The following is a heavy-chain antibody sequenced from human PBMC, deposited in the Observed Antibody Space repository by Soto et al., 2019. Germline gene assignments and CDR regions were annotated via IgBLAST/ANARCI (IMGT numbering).Heavy chain of an antibody. CDR3: ATSYNWILSADY. Sequence: SETLSLTCAVYGGSFSGYYWSWIRQPPGKGLEWIGEINHSGSTNYNPSLKSRVTISVDTSKNQFSLKLSSVTAADTAVYYCATSYNWILSADYWGQRTLVTVSS. CDR2: INHSGST. V-gene: IGHV4-34*01. D-gene: IGHD1-20*01. J-gene: IGHJ4*02. CDR1: GGSFSGYY.